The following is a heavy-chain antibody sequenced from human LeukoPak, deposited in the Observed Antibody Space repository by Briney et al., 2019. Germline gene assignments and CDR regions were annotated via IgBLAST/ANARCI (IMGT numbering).Heavy chain of an antibody. CDR1: GGSISSYY. CDR3: ARGIQLWSHYFDY. Sequence: SETLSLTCTVSGGSISSYYWSWIRQPPGKGLEWIGYIYYSGSTNYNPSLKSRVTISVDTSKNQFSLKLSSVTAADTAVYYCARGIQLWSHYFDYWGQGTLVTVSS. J-gene: IGHJ4*02. V-gene: IGHV4-59*01. D-gene: IGHD5-18*01. CDR2: IYYSGST.